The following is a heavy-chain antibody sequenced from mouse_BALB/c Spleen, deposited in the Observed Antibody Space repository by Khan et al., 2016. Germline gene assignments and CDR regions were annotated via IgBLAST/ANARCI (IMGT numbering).Heavy chain of an antibody. Sequence: QVQLKQSGAELMKPGASVKISRKATGYTFSSYWIEWVKQRPGHGLEWIGEILPGSGSTNYNEKFRGKATFTADTSSNTAYMQLSSLTSEDSAVHYCARTDRRGYFDYWGQGTTLTVSS. V-gene: IGHV1-9*01. J-gene: IGHJ2*01. CDR2: ILPGSGST. CDR3: ARTDRRGYFDY. CDR1: GYTFSSYW.